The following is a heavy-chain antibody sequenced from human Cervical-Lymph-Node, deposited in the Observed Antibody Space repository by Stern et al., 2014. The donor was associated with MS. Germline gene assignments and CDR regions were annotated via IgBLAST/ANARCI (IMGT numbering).Heavy chain of an antibody. CDR2: ISRSSSYI. CDR1: GFTFSSYT. J-gene: IGHJ6*02. CDR3: ARDPEYSDARMDV. V-gene: IGHV3-21*01. D-gene: IGHD4-11*01. Sequence: EVQLVESGGGLVKPGGSLRLSCAASGFTFSSYTMNWVRQAPGKGLEWVSSISRSSSYIYYADSVKGRFTISRDNAKNSLYLQMNSLRAEDTAVYYCARDPEYSDARMDVWGPGTTVTVSS.